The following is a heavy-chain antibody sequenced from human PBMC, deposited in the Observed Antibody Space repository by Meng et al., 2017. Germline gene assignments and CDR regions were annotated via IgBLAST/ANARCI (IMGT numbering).Heavy chain of an antibody. V-gene: IGHV4-59*08. Sequence: GSLRLSCTVSGGSISSYYWSWIRQPPGKGLEWIGYIYYSGSTYYNPSLKSRVTISVDTSKNQFSLKLSSVTAADTAVYYCAAGYSSSWRAEYFQHWGQGTLVTVSS. D-gene: IGHD6-13*01. CDR2: IYYSGST. CDR3: AAGYSSSWRAEYFQH. J-gene: IGHJ1*01. CDR1: GGSISSYY.